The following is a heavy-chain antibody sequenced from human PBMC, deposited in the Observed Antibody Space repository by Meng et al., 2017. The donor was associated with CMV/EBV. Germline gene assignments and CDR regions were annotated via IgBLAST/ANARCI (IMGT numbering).Heavy chain of an antibody. V-gene: IGHV4-30-4*08. J-gene: IGHJ4*02. Sequence: SETLSLTCTVSGGSITSGDYYWSWICQPPGKGLEWIGYIYYSGYTYYNPSLKSRVSISVDTSKNQFSLKLSSVTAADTAVYYCATNGPYYDFWSGQDYWGQGTLVTVSS. CDR1: GGSITSGDYY. CDR2: IYYSGYT. D-gene: IGHD3-3*01. CDR3: ATNGPYYDFWSGQDY.